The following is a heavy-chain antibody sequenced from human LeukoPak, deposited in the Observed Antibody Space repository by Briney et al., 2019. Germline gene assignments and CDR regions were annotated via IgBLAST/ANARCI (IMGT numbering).Heavy chain of an antibody. D-gene: IGHD1-1*01. CDR3: ARHWIGYNTYPFDY. Sequence: TSETLSLTCTVSGGSISSYYWSWIRQSPGKGLEWIGYIYYSGNTNYNPSLKSRITISIDTSKNQVSLKLSSVTAADTAVYYCARHWIGYNTYPFDYWGQGTLVTVSS. V-gene: IGHV4-59*08. CDR1: GGSISSYY. CDR2: IYYSGNT. J-gene: IGHJ4*02.